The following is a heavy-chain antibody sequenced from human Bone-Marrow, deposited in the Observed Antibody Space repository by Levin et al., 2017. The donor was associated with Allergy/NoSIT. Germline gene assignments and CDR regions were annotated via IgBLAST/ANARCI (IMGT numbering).Heavy chain of an antibody. J-gene: IGHJ4*02. CDR3: ARDLGEQWLVN. CDR1: GFTVSSNY. V-gene: IGHV3-53*01. D-gene: IGHD6-19*01. CDR2: IYSGGST. Sequence: AASVKVSCAASGFTVSSNYMSWVRQAPGKGLEWVSVIYSGGSTYYADSVKGRFTISRDNSKNTLYLQMNSLRAEDTAVYYCARDLGEQWLVNWGQGTLVTVSS.